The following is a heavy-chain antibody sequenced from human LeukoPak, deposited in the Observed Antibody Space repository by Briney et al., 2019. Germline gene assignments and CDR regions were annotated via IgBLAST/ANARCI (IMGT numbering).Heavy chain of an antibody. CDR2: FDPEDGET. Sequence: ASVKVSCKVSGYTLTELSMHWVRQAPGKGLEWMGGFDPEDGETIYAQKFQGRVTMTEDTSTDTAYMELSSLRSEDTAVYYCATLTTVVTPLNPWGQGTLVTVSS. V-gene: IGHV1-24*01. CDR1: GYTLTELS. J-gene: IGHJ5*02. D-gene: IGHD4-23*01. CDR3: ATLTTVVTPLNP.